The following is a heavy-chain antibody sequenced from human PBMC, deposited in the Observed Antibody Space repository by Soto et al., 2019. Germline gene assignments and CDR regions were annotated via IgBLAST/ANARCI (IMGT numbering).Heavy chain of an antibody. D-gene: IGHD5-18*01. Sequence: GGSLRLSCAASGFTFSSYGRHWVRQAPGKGLEWVADIWYDGSNKYYADSVKGRFTISRDNSKNTLYLQMNSLRAEDTAVYYCARSPLGYSYGTAYYYYGMDVWGQGTTVTVSS. CDR3: ARSPLGYSYGTAYYYYGMDV. CDR2: IWYDGSNK. V-gene: IGHV3-33*01. CDR1: GFTFSSYG. J-gene: IGHJ6*02.